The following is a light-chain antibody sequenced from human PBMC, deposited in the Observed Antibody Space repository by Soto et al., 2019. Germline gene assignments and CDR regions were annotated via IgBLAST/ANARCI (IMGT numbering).Light chain of an antibody. V-gene: IGLV2-8*01. CDR2: EVS. CDR1: SSDVGGYNY. CDR3: SSYAGTHIV. J-gene: IGLJ1*01. Sequence: QSALTQPPSASGSPGQSVTISCTGTSSDVGGYNYVSWYQQHPGRAPKLMIYEVSKRPSGVPDRFSGSKSGNTASLTVSGLQAEDGADYYCSSYAGTHIVFGIGTKVTVL.